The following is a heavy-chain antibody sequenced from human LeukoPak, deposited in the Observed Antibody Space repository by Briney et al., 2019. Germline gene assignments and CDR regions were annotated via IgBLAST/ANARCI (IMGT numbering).Heavy chain of an antibody. CDR1: GYTFTGHY. J-gene: IGHJ4*02. CDR2: INPNSGGT. Sequence: GASVKVSCKASGYTFTGHYMHWVRQAPGQGLEWMGRINPNSGGTNYAQKFQGRVTMTRDTSISTAYMELSRLRSDDTAVYYCARDHCSGGSCYYYFDYWGQGTLVTVSS. CDR3: ARDHCSGGSCYYYFDY. V-gene: IGHV1-2*06. D-gene: IGHD2-15*01.